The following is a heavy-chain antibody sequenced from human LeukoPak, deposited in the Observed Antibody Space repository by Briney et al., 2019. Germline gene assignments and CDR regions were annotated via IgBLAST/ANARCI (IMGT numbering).Heavy chain of an antibody. D-gene: IGHD1-7*01. CDR1: GGTFSSYA. V-gene: IGHV1-69*05. CDR2: IIPIFGTA. Sequence: PGASVKVSCKASGGTFSSYAISWVRQAPGQGLEWMGGIIPIFGTANYAQKFKGRVTITTDESTSTAYMELSILRSEATAVYYCARDGPRISGTALVLWAQSTLVTVPP. J-gene: IGHJ1*01. CDR3: ARDGPRISGTALVL.